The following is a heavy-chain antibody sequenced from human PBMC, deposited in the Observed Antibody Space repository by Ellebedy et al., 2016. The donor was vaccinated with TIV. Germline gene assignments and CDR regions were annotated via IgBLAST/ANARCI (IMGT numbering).Heavy chain of an antibody. CDR3: ASGHYYDSSGRGVSVFDY. Sequence: GGSLRLSXAVSGITFSSYSMYWVRQAPGKGLEWLAGISIDGSDKSHADSVKGRFTISRDNSKNTLYLQMNSLRTEDTAVFYCASGHYYDSSGRGVSVFDYWGQGTLVTVSS. J-gene: IGHJ4*02. CDR2: ISIDGSDK. V-gene: IGHV3-30-3*01. CDR1: GITFSSYS. D-gene: IGHD3-22*01.